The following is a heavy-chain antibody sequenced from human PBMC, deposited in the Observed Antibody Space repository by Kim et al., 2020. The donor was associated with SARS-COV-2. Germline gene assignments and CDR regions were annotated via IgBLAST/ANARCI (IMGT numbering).Heavy chain of an antibody. J-gene: IGHJ4*02. CDR2: SA. CDR3: ARIRREELDY. Sequence: SAYSNPSLKSRVTISVNTSKNQFSLRLGSVTAADTAVDYCARIRREELDYWGQGTLVTVSS. V-gene: IGHV4-39*01.